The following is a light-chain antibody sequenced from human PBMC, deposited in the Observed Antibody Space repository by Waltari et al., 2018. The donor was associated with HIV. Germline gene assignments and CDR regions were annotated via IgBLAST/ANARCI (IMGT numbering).Light chain of an antibody. Sequence: DIQMTPSPSSLSASVGDRVTITCRASQAISNSLAWYQQKPGKAPKLLLYAASRLESGVPSRFSGSRSGTDYALTISSLQPEDFAVYYCQQYFSPPPLTFGGGTKVEIK. CDR2: AAS. V-gene: IGKV1-NL1*01. CDR3: QQYFSPPPLT. CDR1: QAISNS. J-gene: IGKJ4*01.